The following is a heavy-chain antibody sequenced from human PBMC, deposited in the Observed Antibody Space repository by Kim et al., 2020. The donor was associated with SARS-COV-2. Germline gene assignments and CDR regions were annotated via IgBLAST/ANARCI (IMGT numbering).Heavy chain of an antibody. J-gene: IGHJ2*01. CDR3: ARANWYDILNGQGPGWYFDL. Sequence: SETLSLTCTVSGGSISSGGSYGSWIRQHPGKGLEWIGYIYYSGSTYYNPSLKSRVTISVDTSKNQFSLKLSSVTAADTAVYYYARANWYDILNGQGPGWYFDLWGRGTLVTVSS. CDR1: GGSISSGGSY. CDR2: IYYSGST. D-gene: IGHD3-9*01. V-gene: IGHV4-31*03.